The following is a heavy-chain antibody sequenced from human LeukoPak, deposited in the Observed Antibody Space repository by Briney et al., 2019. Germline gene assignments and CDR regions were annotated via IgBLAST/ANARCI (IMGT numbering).Heavy chain of an antibody. D-gene: IGHD3-16*01. J-gene: IGHJ4*02. CDR1: WDSVSSKNTA. V-gene: IGHV6-1*01. Sequence: SQTLSLTCAISWDSVSSKNTASSWIRQSPSRGLEWLGSTYYRSKWYYDYAVSVKSRITISPDTSKNQFSLHLNSVTPEDTAVYYWASGSYDLGLNSWGQGTLVTVSS. CDR3: ASGSYDLGLNS. CDR2: TYYRSKWYY.